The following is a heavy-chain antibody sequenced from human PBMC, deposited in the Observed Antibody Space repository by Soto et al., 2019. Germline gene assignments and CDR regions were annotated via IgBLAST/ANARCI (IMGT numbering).Heavy chain of an antibody. J-gene: IGHJ4*02. D-gene: IGHD4-17*01. Sequence: QITLKESGPPLVRPAQTLTLTCAFSGFSLTTTSMGVAWIRQPPGKALEWLALIYWDDDQRYSPALKDRLTISKDASRSRVVLTISNMNPEDTGTYFCAHAGDYDLLSFDHWGPGTLVTVSS. CDR1: GFSLTTTSMG. CDR2: IYWDDDQ. V-gene: IGHV2-5*02. CDR3: AHAGDYDLLSFDH.